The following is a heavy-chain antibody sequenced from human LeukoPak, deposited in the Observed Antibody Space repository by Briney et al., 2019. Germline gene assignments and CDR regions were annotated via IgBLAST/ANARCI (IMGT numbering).Heavy chain of an antibody. CDR2: ISRASESI. CDR1: GFTFNTYS. V-gene: IGHV3-21*01. J-gene: IGHJ4*02. D-gene: IGHD3-16*01. CDR3: SGGSRFVDY. Sequence: PGGSLRLSCAASGFTFNTYSMSWVRQAPGKGLEWVSIISRASESIFYADSVKGRFTISRDNAKNSLYLQMNGLRAEDTAVYYCSGGSRFVDYWGQGTLVTVSS.